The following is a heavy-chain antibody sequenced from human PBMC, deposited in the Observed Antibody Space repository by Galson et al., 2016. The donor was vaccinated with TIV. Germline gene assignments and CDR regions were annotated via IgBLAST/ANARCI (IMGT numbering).Heavy chain of an antibody. D-gene: IGHD2/OR15-2a*01. CDR1: GNSLNELV. CDR2: FDPEVSKT. V-gene: IGHV1-24*01. Sequence: SVKVSCKVSGNSLNELVIHWVRQAPGKGLEWMGGFDPEVSKTVYAQMLQGRVTMAADTSRNTAYMELGSLRFEDTAEYYCATVAWFPGLSLDNWGQGTLDTVSS. CDR3: ATVAWFPGLSLDN. J-gene: IGHJ4*02.